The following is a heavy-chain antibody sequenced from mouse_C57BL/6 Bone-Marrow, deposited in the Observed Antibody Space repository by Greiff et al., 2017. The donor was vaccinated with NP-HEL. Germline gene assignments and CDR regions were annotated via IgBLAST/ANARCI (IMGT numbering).Heavy chain of an antibody. V-gene: IGHV3-6*01. D-gene: IGHD2-3*01. CDR3: ARGDDAWFAY. J-gene: IGHJ3*01. CDR1: GYSITSGYY. CDR2: ISYDGSN. Sequence: ESGPGLVKPSQSLSLTCSVTGYSITSGYYWNWIRQFPGNKLEWMGYISYDGSNNYNPSLKNRISITRDTSKNQFFLKLNSVTTEDTATYYCARGDDAWFAYWGQGTLVTVSA.